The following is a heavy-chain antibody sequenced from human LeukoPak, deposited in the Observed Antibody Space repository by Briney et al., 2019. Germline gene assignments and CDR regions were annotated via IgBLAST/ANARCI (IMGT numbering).Heavy chain of an antibody. J-gene: IGHJ5*02. V-gene: IGHV3-30-3*01. CDR1: QFTFRTYA. Sequence: GGSLRLSCETSQFTFRTYAMHWVRQAPGKGLEWVAVISYDGSNKYYADSVKGRFTISRDNSKNTLYLQMNSLRAEDTAVYYCARDLNPYYYDSSGYYHWGQGTLVTVSS. D-gene: IGHD3-22*01. CDR3: ARDLNPYYYDSSGYYH. CDR2: ISYDGSNK.